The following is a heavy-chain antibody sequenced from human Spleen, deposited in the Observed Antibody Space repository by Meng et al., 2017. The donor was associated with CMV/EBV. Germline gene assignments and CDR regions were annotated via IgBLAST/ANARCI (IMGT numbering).Heavy chain of an antibody. CDR1: GGSFSGYY. CDR3: ARGRTTVTTRNWFDP. Sequence: VDGGSFSGYYWSWIRQPPGKGLEWSGEINHSGSTNYNPSLKSRVTISVDTSKNQFSLKLSSVTAADTAVYYCARGRTTVTTRNWFDPWGQGTLVTVSS. J-gene: IGHJ5*02. D-gene: IGHD4-17*01. V-gene: IGHV4-34*01. CDR2: INHSGST.